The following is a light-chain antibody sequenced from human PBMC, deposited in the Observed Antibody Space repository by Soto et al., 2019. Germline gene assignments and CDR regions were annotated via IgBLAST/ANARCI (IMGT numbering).Light chain of an antibody. CDR1: QSVNSR. CDR3: QQYNNWPPT. CDR2: GAS. Sequence: EIVLTQSPGTLSLSPGERATLSCRASQSVNSRLAWYQHKPGQAPRLLISGASSRATGIPDRFSGSGSATDFTLTISRLEPEDLAVYYCQQYNNWPPTFGRGTRLEIK. V-gene: IGKV3-20*01. J-gene: IGKJ5*01.